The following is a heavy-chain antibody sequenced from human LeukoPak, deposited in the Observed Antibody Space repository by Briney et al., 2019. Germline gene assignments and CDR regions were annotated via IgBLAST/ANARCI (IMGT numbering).Heavy chain of an antibody. CDR3: ARSNPYYYGSGSYFHY. CDR2: INHSGST. J-gene: IGHJ4*02. Sequence: PSETLSLTCAVYGGSFSGYYWSWIRQPPGKGLEWIGEINHSGSTNYNPSLKSRVTISVDTSKNQFSLKLSSVTAADTAVYYCARSNPYYYGSGSYFHYWGQGTLVTVSS. CDR1: GGSFSGYY. D-gene: IGHD3-10*01. V-gene: IGHV4-34*01.